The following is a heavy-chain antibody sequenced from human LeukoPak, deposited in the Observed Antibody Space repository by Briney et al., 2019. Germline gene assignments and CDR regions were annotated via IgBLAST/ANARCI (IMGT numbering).Heavy chain of an antibody. V-gene: IGHV3-11*04. CDR3: ARGVKGYDSSGTYYYYYYMDV. D-gene: IGHD3-22*01. CDR1: GFTFSDYY. Sequence: GGSLRLSCAASGFTFSDYYMSWIRQAPGKGLEWVSYISSSGTTIYYADSVKGRFTISRDNAKNSLYLQMNSLRAEDTAVYFCARGVKGYDSSGTYYYYYYMDVWGKGTTVTVSS. J-gene: IGHJ6*03. CDR2: ISSSGTTI.